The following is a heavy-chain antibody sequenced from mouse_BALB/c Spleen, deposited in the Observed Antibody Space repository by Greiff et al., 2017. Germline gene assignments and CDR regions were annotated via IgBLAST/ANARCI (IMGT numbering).Heavy chain of an antibody. CDR1: GFSLTSYG. V-gene: IGHV2-2*02. D-gene: IGHD2-2*01. J-gene: IGHJ3*01. CDR3: ARNDGYDVRDWFAY. Sequence: QVQLKESGPGLVQPSQSLSITCTVSGFSLTSYGVHWVRQSPGKGLEWLGVIWSGGSTDYNAAFISRLSISKDNSKSQVFFKMNSLQANDTAIYYCARNDGYDVRDWFAYWGQGTLVTVSA. CDR2: IWSGGST.